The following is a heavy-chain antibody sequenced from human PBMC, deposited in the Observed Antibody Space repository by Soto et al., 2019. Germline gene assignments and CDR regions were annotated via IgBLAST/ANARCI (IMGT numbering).Heavy chain of an antibody. Sequence: QVQLVQSGAEVKKPGASVKVSCKASGYTFTSYGISWVRQAPGQGLEWMGWISAYNGNTNYAQKLQGRVTMTTDTSTSTAYMELRSLRSDDTAVYYRARAGYCSSTSCYEGWFDPWGQGTLVTVSS. J-gene: IGHJ5*02. CDR3: ARAGYCSSTSCYEGWFDP. CDR2: ISAYNGNT. CDR1: GYTFTSYG. D-gene: IGHD2-2*01. V-gene: IGHV1-18*01.